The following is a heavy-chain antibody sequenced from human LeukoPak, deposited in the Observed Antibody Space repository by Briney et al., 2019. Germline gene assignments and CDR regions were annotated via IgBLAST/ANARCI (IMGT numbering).Heavy chain of an antibody. CDR1: GASISNSNYY. CDR2: IFYSGST. V-gene: IGHV4-39*01. Sequence: PSETLSLTCTVSGASISNSNYYWGWIRQPPGKGLEWIGSIFYSGSTYYNPSLKSRVTISVDTSKNQFSLKLSSVTAADTAVYYCARGLHWGQGTLVTVPS. D-gene: IGHD5-18*01. J-gene: IGHJ4*02. CDR3: ARGLH.